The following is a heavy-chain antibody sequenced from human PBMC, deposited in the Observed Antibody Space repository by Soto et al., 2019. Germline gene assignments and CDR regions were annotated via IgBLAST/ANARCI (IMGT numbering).Heavy chain of an antibody. CDR2: IIPILGTA. J-gene: IGHJ4*02. CDR3: ARNAGSITMIVVARGYYFDY. Sequence: GASVKVSCKASGGTFSSYAISWVRQAPGQGLEWMGGIIPILGTANYAQKFQGRVTITADESTSTAYMELSSLRSEDTAVYYCARNAGSITMIVVARGYYFDYWGQGTLVTVSS. V-gene: IGHV1-69*13. CDR1: GGTFSSYA. D-gene: IGHD3-22*01.